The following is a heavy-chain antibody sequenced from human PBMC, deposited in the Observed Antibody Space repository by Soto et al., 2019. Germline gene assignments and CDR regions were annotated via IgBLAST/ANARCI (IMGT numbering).Heavy chain of an antibody. J-gene: IGHJ6*02. D-gene: IGHD3-22*01. CDR3: AKAYYDSSGSRYFYALAF. CDR2: ITGSGVMT. Sequence: EVQLLESGGGLVQPGGSLRLSCAASGFTFSSYAMSWVRQAPGKGLEWVSGITGSGVMTYYGDYVRGRVTISRDNSKNTMYLPMNSLRAEDTAVYYCAKAYYDSSGSRYFYALAFWGQGTPVTVSS. CDR1: GFTFSSYA. V-gene: IGHV3-23*01.